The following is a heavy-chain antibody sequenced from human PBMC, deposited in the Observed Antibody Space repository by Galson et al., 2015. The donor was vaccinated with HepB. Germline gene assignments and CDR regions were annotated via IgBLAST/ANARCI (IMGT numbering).Heavy chain of an antibody. CDR2: ISSSSSYI. Sequence: SLRLSCAASGFTFSSYSMNWVRQAPGKGLEWVSSISSSSSYIYYADSVKGRFTISRDNAKNSLYLQMNSLRAEDTAVYYCARDGGIVVVPAAMRGEDYYYGMDVWGQGTTVTVSS. V-gene: IGHV3-21*01. CDR1: GFTFSSYS. J-gene: IGHJ6*02. D-gene: IGHD2-2*01. CDR3: ARDGGIVVVPAAMRGEDYYYGMDV.